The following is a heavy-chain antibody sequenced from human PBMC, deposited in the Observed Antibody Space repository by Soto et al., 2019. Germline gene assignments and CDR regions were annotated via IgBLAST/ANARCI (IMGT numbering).Heavy chain of an antibody. CDR3: VRATYFSDSSGYTRCLGY. J-gene: IGHJ4*01. V-gene: IGHV3-72*01. CDR1: GFTLSDHY. D-gene: IGHD3-22*01. Sequence: PWGSLGLSWVLAGFTLSDHYIDWVRQAPGKGLECVGRSRDKPQGYSTAYAASVKGRFTTSRDESKNSAYLQMNSLKTEDTAVYSCVRATYFSDSSGYTRCLGYRGHVTLVTASS. CDR2: SRDKPQGYST.